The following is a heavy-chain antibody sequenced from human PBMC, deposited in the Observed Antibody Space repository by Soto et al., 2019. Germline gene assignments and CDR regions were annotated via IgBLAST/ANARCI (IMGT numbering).Heavy chain of an antibody. J-gene: IGHJ6*02. V-gene: IGHV3-23*01. Sequence: GGSLRLSCAASGFTFSSYAMSWVRQAPGKGLEWVSAISGSGGSTYYADSVKGRFTISRDNSKNTLYLQMNSLRAEDTAVYYCAKDRVVGSGRMGDYYYYGMDVWGQGTTVTVSS. CDR1: GFTFSSYA. CDR3: AKDRVVGSGRMGDYYYYGMDV. D-gene: IGHD3-10*01. CDR2: ISGSGGST.